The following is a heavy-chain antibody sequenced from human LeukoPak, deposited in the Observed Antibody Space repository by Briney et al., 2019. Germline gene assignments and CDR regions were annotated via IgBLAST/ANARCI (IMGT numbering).Heavy chain of an antibody. D-gene: IGHD5-24*01. V-gene: IGHV1-18*01. CDR2: ISAYNGNT. J-gene: IGHJ4*02. CDR1: GYTFTSYG. Sequence: ASVKVSCKASGYTFTSYGISWVRQAPGQGLEWMGWISAYNGNTNYAQKLQGRVTMTRDMSTSTVYMELSSLRSEDTAVYYCARDRVGDGYNPSFWGQGTLVTVSS. CDR3: ARDRVGDGYNPSF.